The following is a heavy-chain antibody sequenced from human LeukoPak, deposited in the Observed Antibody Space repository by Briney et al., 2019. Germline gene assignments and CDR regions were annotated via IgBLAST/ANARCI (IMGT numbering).Heavy chain of an antibody. CDR1: GFTFSTSA. CDR3: ARSSSGWYNFDY. J-gene: IGHJ4*02. V-gene: IGHV3-23*01. CDR2: ISGSGDIT. D-gene: IGHD6-19*01. Sequence: PGGSLRLSCAASGFTFSTSAMTWVRQAPGKGLEWVSGISGSGDITNYADSVRGRFTISRDSSKNTLYLQMNSLRAEDTALYYCARSSSGWYNFDYWGQGTLVTVSS.